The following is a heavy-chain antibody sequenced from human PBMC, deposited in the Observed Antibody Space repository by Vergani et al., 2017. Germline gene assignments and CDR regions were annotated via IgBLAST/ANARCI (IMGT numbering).Heavy chain of an antibody. CDR2: IISSSSYI. J-gene: IGHJ6*02. Sequence: EVQLVESGGGLVKPGGSLRLSCAASGFTFSSYSMNWVRQAPGKGLEWVSSIISSSSYIYYADSVKGRFTISRDNAKNSLYLQMNSLRAEDTAVYYCARDHGLRPISSSWNYYYYGMDVWGQGTTVTVSS. V-gene: IGHV3-21*01. CDR3: ARDHGLRPISSSWNYYYYGMDV. D-gene: IGHD6-13*01. CDR1: GFTFSSYS.